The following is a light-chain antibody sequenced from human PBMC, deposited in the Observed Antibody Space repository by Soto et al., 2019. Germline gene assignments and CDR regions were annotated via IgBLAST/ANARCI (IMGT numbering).Light chain of an antibody. Sequence: IVLTQSPATLSVSPGERATLSCRANQSVSSNLAWYQQRPGQAPILLIYGASARATGVPARFSGSGSGTEFTLTISSLQSEDVAVYYCQQYKNWPPYTFGQGTKLEIK. V-gene: IGKV3-15*01. CDR2: GAS. CDR3: QQYKNWPPYT. CDR1: QSVSSN. J-gene: IGKJ2*01.